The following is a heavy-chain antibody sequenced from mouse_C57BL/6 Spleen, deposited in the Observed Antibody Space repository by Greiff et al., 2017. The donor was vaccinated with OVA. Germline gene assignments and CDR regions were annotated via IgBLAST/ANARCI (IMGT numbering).Heavy chain of an antibody. CDR1: GFSLTSYG. Sequence: VKVVESGPGLVQPSQSLSITCTVSGFSLTSYGVHWVRQSPGKGLEWLGVIWSGGSTDYNAAFISRLSISKDNSKSRVFFKMNSLQADDTAIYYCARNTPLPSMDYWGQGTSVTVSS. V-gene: IGHV2-2*01. CDR3: ARNTPLPSMDY. CDR2: IWSGGST. D-gene: IGHD5-5*01. J-gene: IGHJ4*01.